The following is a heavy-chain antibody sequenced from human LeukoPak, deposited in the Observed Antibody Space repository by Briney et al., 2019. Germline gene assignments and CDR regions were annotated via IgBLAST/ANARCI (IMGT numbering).Heavy chain of an antibody. CDR1: GFTFSSYA. CDR3: TRRCGQVITNYNFDY. J-gene: IGHJ4*02. CDR2: VSGKGANT. D-gene: IGHD3-22*01. V-gene: IGHV3-23*01. Sequence: GGSLRLSCAASGFTFSSYAMSWVRQAPGKGLEWVSSVSGKGANTYYADSVQGRFTTSRDNSKNPLYLQMNSLRAEDTAVYYCTRRCGQVITNYNFDYWGQGALVIVSS.